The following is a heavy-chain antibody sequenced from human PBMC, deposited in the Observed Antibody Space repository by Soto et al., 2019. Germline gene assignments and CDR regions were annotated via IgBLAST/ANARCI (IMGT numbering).Heavy chain of an antibody. J-gene: IGHJ4*02. CDR1: GGSISGYY. CDR2: IYYSGTT. Sequence: SETLSLTCTVSGGSISGYYWSWTRQSPGKGLEWIGYIYYSGTTNYNPSLKSRVTISVDTSKNQFSLKLRSVTAADTAVCYCARNLIFDYWGQGTLVTVSS. CDR3: ARNLIFDY. V-gene: IGHV4-59*01.